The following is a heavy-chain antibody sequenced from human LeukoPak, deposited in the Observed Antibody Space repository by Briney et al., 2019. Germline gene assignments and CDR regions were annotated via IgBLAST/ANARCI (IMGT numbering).Heavy chain of an antibody. CDR3: ARVNGVSLDY. CDR2: IKEDGSEK. Sequence: GYLRLSCADSGFTFTSYCMTWLRPAPGRGLEWVANIKEDGSEKYYVDSVKGRFTISRDNAKNSLYLHMNSLRAEDTAVYYCARVNGVSLDYWGQGTLVTVSS. D-gene: IGHD2-8*01. V-gene: IGHV3-7*05. J-gene: IGHJ4*02. CDR1: GFTFTSYC.